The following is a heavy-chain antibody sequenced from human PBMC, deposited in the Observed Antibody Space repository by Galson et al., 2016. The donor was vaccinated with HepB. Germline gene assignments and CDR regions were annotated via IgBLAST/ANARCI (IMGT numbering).Heavy chain of an antibody. V-gene: IGHV1-18*01. CDR3: ARGSGSYSLYYFDY. Sequence: SCKASGYTFTTFGFNWVRQAPGQGPEWMGWIGTYSGYTSYAQKLQGRVTMTTDTSTSTAYMELRSLRSDDTAVYYCARGSGSYSLYYFDYWGQGTLVTVSS. J-gene: IGHJ4*02. D-gene: IGHD1-26*01. CDR1: GYTFTTFG. CDR2: IGTYSGYT.